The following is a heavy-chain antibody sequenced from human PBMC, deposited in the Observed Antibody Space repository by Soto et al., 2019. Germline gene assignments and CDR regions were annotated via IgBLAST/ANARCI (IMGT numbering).Heavy chain of an antibody. CDR3: AIELPTSIRGGYYYSYGMDV. CDR2: LHSDGSST. V-gene: IGHV3-74*03. D-gene: IGHD2-2*02. CDR1: GFIFSSYW. J-gene: IGHJ6*02. Sequence: EVQLVESGGGLVQPGGSLRLSCAASGFIFSSYWMHWVRQAPGKGLVWVSRLHSDGSSTTYADSVKGRFTISRDNAKNTLYLQMDSLRAEDTAVYYCAIELPTSIRGGYYYSYGMDVCGQGTTVTVSS.